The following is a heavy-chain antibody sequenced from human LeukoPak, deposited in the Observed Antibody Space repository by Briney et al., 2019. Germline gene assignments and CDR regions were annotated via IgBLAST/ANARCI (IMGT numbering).Heavy chain of an antibody. CDR2: IYTSGST. J-gene: IGHJ3*02. V-gene: IGHV4-61*02. Sequence: PSETLSLTCTVSGGSISSGSYYWSWIRQPAGKGLEWIGRIYTSGSTNYNPSLKSRVTISVDTSKNQFSLKLSSVTAADTAVYYCARDKGGDYYDSSGGSFDIWGQGTMVTVSS. D-gene: IGHD3-22*01. CDR1: GGSISSGSYY. CDR3: ARDKGGDYYDSSGGSFDI.